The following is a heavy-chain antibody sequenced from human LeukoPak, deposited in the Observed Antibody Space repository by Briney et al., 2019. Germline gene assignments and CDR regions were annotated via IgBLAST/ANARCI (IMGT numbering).Heavy chain of an antibody. CDR1: GDSISSSRYY. D-gene: IGHD5-12*01. Sequence: SETLSLTCTVSGDSISSSRYYWGWIRQPPGKGLEWIGSIYYSGSIWYHPSLKSRVTISVDTSKNQFSLKLTSVTAADTAVYYCARSTPRGYSGYDSNVFDYWGQGTLVTVSS. V-gene: IGHV4-39*01. CDR2: IYYSGSI. J-gene: IGHJ4*02. CDR3: ARSTPRGYSGYDSNVFDY.